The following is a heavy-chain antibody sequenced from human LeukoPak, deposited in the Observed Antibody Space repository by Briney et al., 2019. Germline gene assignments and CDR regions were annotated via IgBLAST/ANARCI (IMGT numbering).Heavy chain of an antibody. CDR2: LSYDGSHT. V-gene: IGHV3-30*18. D-gene: IGHD6-13*01. CDR1: GFTFSSRA. CDR3: GKDPQQLILSIYFDD. J-gene: IGHJ4*02. Sequence: GGSLRLSCAASGFTFSSRAMYWVRQAPGKGLEWVAGLSYDGSHTYYVDSVKGRYPLCGDNSKHTLYVQKDRLRTEDTAVYFCGKDPQQLILSIYFDDWGQGTLVTVSS.